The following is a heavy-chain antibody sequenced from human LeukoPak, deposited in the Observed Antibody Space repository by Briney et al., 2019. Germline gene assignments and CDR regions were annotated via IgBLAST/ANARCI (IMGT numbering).Heavy chain of an antibody. Sequence: ASETLSLTCTVSGGSISSGSYYWSWIRQPAGKGLEWIGRIYTSGSTNYNPSLKSRVTISVDTSKNQFSLKLSSVTAADTAVYYCAREGYDFWSGYPLSFDYWGQGTLVTVSS. D-gene: IGHD3-3*01. V-gene: IGHV4-61*02. CDR2: IYTSGST. CDR3: AREGYDFWSGYPLSFDY. CDR1: GGSISSGSYY. J-gene: IGHJ4*02.